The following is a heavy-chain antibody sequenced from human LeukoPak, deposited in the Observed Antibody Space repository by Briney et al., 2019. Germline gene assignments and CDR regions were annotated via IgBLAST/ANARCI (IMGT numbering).Heavy chain of an antibody. CDR2: IKHDGSDK. Sequence: GGSLRLSCAVSGFPFSSSWMTWVRQAPGKGLEWVANIKHDGSDKFYVDSVKGRFTISRDNAKNSLSLQMSSLRAEDTAVYYRAALFSGYWGQGTLVTVSS. D-gene: IGHD3-10*01. V-gene: IGHV3-7*01. CDR3: AALFSGY. CDR1: GFPFSSSW. J-gene: IGHJ4*02.